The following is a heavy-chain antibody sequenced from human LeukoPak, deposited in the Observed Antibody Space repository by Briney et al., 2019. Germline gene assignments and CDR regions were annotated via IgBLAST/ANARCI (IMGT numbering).Heavy chain of an antibody. J-gene: IGHJ4*02. V-gene: IGHV3-66*01. Sequence: PGGSLRLSCAASGFTVSSNYMNWVRQSPGQGLEWVSLIYSGGSTHYPDSVKGRFTISRDNSKNTLYLQMNSLRAEDTAVYYWARGGDSNYYGDYWGQGTRVTVSS. D-gene: IGHD3-22*01. CDR2: IYSGGST. CDR1: GFTVSSNY. CDR3: ARGGDSNYYGDY.